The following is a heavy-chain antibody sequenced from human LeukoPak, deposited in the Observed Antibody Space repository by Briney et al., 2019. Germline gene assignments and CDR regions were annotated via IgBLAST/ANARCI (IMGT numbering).Heavy chain of an antibody. V-gene: IGHV1-46*01. CDR3: AAETQKMLVPSTDH. J-gene: IGHJ4*02. CDR2: INPSGCST. D-gene: IGHD6-13*01. Sequence: ASVKVSCKAPGYTFTSHYMHWVREAPGQRLEWIGIINPSGCSTSYAQRFQGRVTITEDTSTDTAYMELTNLRSDDTAVYYCAAETQKMLVPSTDHWGQGTLVTVSS. CDR1: GYTFTSHY.